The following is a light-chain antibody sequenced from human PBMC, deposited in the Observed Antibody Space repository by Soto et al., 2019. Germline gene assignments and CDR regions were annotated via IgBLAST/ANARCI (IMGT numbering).Light chain of an antibody. CDR1: QSIGSW. CDR2: DAA. Sequence: PSTRSAKVDNRVTITCRASQSIGSWLSWYQQKPGKAPKLLSYDAACLGSGVPARFSGSEFGTDFTLTIISLQPEDFATVFCQQSYSVPRTFGQGTK. CDR3: QQSYSVPRT. J-gene: IGKJ1*01. V-gene: IGKV1-39*01.